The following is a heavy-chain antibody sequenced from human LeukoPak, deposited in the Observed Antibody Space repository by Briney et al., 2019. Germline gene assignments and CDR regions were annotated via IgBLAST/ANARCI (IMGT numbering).Heavy chain of an antibody. D-gene: IGHD6-19*01. Sequence: SETLSLTCTVSGGSISRSGYSWAWLRQPPGKRLEWIASISYSGTTYYNPSLKSRVTISLDTSKNQFSLKLDSVTAADTAVYYCATPWGMYSSAWHEGIDYWSQGTLVSVS. CDR3: ATPWGMYSSAWHEGIDY. V-gene: IGHV4-39*01. J-gene: IGHJ4*02. CDR2: ISYSGTT. CDR1: GGSISRSGYS.